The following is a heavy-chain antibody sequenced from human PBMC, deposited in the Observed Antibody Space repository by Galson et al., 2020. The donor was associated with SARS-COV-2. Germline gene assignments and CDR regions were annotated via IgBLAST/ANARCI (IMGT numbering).Heavy chain of an antibody. V-gene: IGHV4-34*01. D-gene: IGHD3-22*01. CDR3: ARGRPSEGYYDSSGSYHRGLFYFDF. CDR1: GGSFSGYY. CDR2: INRSGST. Sequence: SETLSLTCAVYGGSFSGYYWTWICQSPGKGLEWIGEINRSGSTSYNPSLRSRVTISVDTSKNQFSLRLTSVTAADAAVYYCARGRPSEGYYDSSGSYHRGLFYFDFWGQGTLVTVSS. J-gene: IGHJ4*02.